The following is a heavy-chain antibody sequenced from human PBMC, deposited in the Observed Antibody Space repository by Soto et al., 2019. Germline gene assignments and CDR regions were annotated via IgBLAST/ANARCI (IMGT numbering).Heavy chain of an antibody. Sequence: QVQLQESGPGLVKPSETLSLTCTVSGGSISSYYWSWLRQPPRKGLEWIGYIYYSRSTNYNPSLKGRVTISVDTSKNQFSRKLTSVTAAHTAVYYCARVSSCWWYFDDWCQGTLVTVSS. CDR1: GGSISSYY. CDR3: ARVSSCWWYFDD. CDR2: IYYSRST. J-gene: IGHJ4*02. V-gene: IGHV4-59*01. D-gene: IGHD6-19*01.